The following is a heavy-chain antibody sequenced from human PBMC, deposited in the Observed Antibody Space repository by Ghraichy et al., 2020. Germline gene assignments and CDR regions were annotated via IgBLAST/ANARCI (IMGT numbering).Heavy chain of an antibody. D-gene: IGHD4-17*01. CDR2: INSDGSST. Sequence: GGSLRLSCAASGFTFSSYWMHWVRQAPGKGLVWVSRINSDGSSTSYADSVKGRFTISRDNAKNTLYLQMNSLRAEDTAVYYCARAQVGHGDYASVWGQGTTVTVSS. CDR1: GFTFSSYW. J-gene: IGHJ6*02. V-gene: IGHV3-74*01. CDR3: ARAQVGHGDYASV.